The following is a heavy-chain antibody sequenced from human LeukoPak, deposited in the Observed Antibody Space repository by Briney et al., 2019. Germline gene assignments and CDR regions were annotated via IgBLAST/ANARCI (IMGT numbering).Heavy chain of an antibody. CDR3: ARDEGYGGYADF. Sequence: SETLSLTCAVYGGSFSGYYWSWIRQPPGKGLEWIGEINHSGSTNYNPSLKSRVTISVDTSKNQFSLKLSSVTAADTAVYYCARDEGYGGYADFWGQGTLVTVSS. D-gene: IGHD5-12*01. J-gene: IGHJ4*02. CDR1: GGSFSGYY. CDR2: INHSGST. V-gene: IGHV4-34*01.